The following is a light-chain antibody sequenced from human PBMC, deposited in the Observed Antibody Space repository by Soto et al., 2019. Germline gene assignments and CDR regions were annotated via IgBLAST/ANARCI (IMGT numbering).Light chain of an antibody. J-gene: IGKJ5*01. CDR3: QQRSNWPIT. CDR2: DAS. Sequence: EIVLTQSPASLSLSPGERATLCCRASQSVSSYLAWYQQKPGQAPRLLIYDASNRATGIPARFSGSGSGTDFTLTISSLEPEDFAVYYCQQRSNWPITFGQGTRLE. V-gene: IGKV3-11*01. CDR1: QSVSSY.